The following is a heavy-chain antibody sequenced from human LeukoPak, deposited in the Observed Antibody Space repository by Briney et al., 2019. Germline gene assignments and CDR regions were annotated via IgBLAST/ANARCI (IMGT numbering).Heavy chain of an antibody. V-gene: IGHV4-61*08. CDR3: ARDKVDDFWSERYYYYGMDV. D-gene: IGHD3-3*01. Sequence: SETLSLTCTVSGGSISSGGYYWSWIRQHPGKGLEWIGYIYYSGSTNYNPSLKSRVTMSVDTSKNQFSLKPSSVTAADTAVYYCARDKVDDFWSERYYYYGMDVWGQGTTVTVSS. J-gene: IGHJ6*02. CDR2: IYYSGST. CDR1: GGSISSGGYY.